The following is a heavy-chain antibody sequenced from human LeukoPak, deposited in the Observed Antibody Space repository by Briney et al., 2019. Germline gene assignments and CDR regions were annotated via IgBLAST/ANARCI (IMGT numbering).Heavy chain of an antibody. CDR1: GFTFSSYA. CDR2: ISGSGGRT. CDR3: ARDPESGYDRGEYYFDY. D-gene: IGHD5-12*01. V-gene: IGHV3-23*01. Sequence: GGSLRLSCAASGFTFSSYAMSWVRQAPGKGLEWVSAISGSGGRTYYADSVKGRFTISRDNAKNSLYLQMNSLRAEDTAVYYCARDPESGYDRGEYYFDYWGQGTLVTVSS. J-gene: IGHJ4*02.